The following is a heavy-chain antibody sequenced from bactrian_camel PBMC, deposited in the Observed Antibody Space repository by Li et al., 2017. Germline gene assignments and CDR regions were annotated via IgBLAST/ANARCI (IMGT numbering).Heavy chain of an antibody. D-gene: IGHD2*01. Sequence: QLVESGGGLVQPGGSLRLSCASSLFSYPYMTWVRQGPGKGLEWISTIDTGGSTYYADSVRGRFTISQDNAKNALYLQMNSLKIEDTAVYYCAAEEFCTHLGRPNYRGQGTQVTVS. CDR2: IDTGGST. V-gene: IGHV3S28*01. J-gene: IGHJ4*01. CDR1: LFSYPY.